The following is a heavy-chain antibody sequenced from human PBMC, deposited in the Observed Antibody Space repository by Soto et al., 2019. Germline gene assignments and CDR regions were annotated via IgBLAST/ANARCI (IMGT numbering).Heavy chain of an antibody. CDR3: ARLVKAAADFDY. J-gene: IGHJ4*02. D-gene: IGHD6-13*01. CDR1: GGSISAYS. V-gene: IGHV4-59*08. CDR2: IYYSGST. Sequence: SETLSLTCTVSGGSISAYSWSWVRQPPGKGLEWIGYIYYSGSTNYNPSLKSRVTISVDTSKNQFSLKLSSVTAADTAVYYCARLVKAAADFDYWGQGTLVTVSS.